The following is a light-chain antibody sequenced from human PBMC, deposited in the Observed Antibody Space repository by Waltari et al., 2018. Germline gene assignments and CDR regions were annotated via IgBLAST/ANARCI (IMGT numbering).Light chain of an antibody. CDR2: KES. CDR1: QSITNW. V-gene: IGKV1-5*03. Sequence: DIQMTQSPSTLSASVGDRVTITCRASQSITNWLAWYQQKPGKAHKLQIYKESNFESGVPSRFSGSGYGTEFTLTISSLQPDDFATYYCQQYDNYWTFGQGTKVEIK. CDR3: QQYDNYWT. J-gene: IGKJ1*01.